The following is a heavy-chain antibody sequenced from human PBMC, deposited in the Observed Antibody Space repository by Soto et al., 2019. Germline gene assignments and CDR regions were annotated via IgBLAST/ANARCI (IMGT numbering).Heavy chain of an antibody. J-gene: IGHJ5*02. CDR3: ARVRGRFLEWLLNWFDP. Sequence: SETLSLTCTVSGGSISSSSYYWGWIRQPPXKGLEWIGSIYYSGSTYYNPSLKSRVTISVDTSKNQFSLKLSSVTAADTAVYYCARVRGRFLEWLLNWFDPWGQGTLVTVSS. CDR1: GGSISSSSYY. CDR2: IYYSGST. D-gene: IGHD3-3*01. V-gene: IGHV4-39*01.